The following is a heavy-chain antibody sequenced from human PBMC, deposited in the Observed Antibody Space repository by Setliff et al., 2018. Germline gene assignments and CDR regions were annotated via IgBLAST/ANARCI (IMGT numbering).Heavy chain of an antibody. D-gene: IGHD6-13*01. CDR3: ARALAAAGYYYYGMDV. Sequence: SETLSLTCTVSGGSISSSSYYWGWIRQPPGKGLEWIGSIYYSGSTYYNPSLKSRVTISVDTSKNQFSLKLSSVTAADTAVYYCARALAAAGYYYYGMDVWGQGTTVTVSS. CDR1: GGSISSSSYY. J-gene: IGHJ6*02. CDR2: IYYSGST. V-gene: IGHV4-39*07.